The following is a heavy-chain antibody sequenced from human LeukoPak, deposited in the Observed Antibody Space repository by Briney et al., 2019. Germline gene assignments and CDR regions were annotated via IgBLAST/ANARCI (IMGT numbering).Heavy chain of an antibody. J-gene: IGHJ4*02. D-gene: IGHD3-22*01. CDR3: AREVNYYDRSSGYFRQFFLDN. V-gene: IGHV3-21*01. CDR2: ISSSSSYI. CDR1: GFTFSSYS. Sequence: GGSLRLSCAASGFTFSSYSMNWVRQAPGKGLEWVSSISSSSSYIYYADSVKGRFTISRDNAKKSLFLQMNSLRAEDTAVYYCAREVNYYDRSSGYFRQFFLDNWGQGTQVAVSS.